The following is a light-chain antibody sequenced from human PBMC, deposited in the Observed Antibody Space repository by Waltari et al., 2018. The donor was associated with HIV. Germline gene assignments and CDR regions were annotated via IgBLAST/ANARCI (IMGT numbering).Light chain of an antibody. J-gene: IGLJ1*01. CDR1: SSDVGRYNY. Sequence: QSALTQPHSASGSPGQSVTISCTGTSSDVGRYNYVSWYEQHPGKAPKLMIYEVSKRPSGVPDRFSGSKSGNTASLTVSGLQAEDEADYYCSSYAGSNNYVFGTGTKVTVL. CDR3: SSYAGSNNYV. CDR2: EVS. V-gene: IGLV2-8*01.